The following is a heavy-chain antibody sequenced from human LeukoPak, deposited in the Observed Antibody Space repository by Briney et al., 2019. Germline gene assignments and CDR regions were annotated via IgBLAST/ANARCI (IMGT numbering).Heavy chain of an antibody. Sequence: EASVKVSCKVTGNTLSEFSMHWVRQSPGKGLEWMGGFDPEVGETVYAQKFQVRVTMTEDTSTETAYMELSSLRSEDTAVYYCATDLLAGGLKTFDPWGQGTLVTVSS. V-gene: IGHV1-24*01. J-gene: IGHJ5*02. CDR1: GNTLSEFS. CDR3: ATDLLAGGLKTFDP. CDR2: FDPEVGET.